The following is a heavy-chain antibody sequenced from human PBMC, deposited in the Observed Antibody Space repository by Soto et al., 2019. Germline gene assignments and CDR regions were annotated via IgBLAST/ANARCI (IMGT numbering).Heavy chain of an antibody. CDR2: ISGSAGSSGP. D-gene: IGHD2-2*01. CDR3: ATARCSNANCYVPEY. CDR1: GFTFITYT. V-gene: IGHV3-23*01. J-gene: IGHJ4*02. Sequence: DVQLLESGGGLVQPGGSLRLSCVASGFTFITYTMSLVRQAPGKGLEWVSVISGSAGSSGPSYADSVQCRFSISRDNARNTLYLQMNSLRGEDTAMYYCATARCSNANCYVPEYWGQGTRVTVSS.